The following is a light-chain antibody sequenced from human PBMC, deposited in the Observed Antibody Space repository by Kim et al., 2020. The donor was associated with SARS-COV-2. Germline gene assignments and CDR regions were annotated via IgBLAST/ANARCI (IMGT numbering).Light chain of an antibody. J-gene: IGLJ1*01. CDR1: DSNIGRNN. CDR3: AAWDDSLNAYV. V-gene: IGLV1-44*01. CDR2: VNN. Sequence: QSVLTQPPSASGTPGRRVTISCSGSDSNIGRNNVNWYQQLSGTAPKLLVYVNNQRPSGVPDRFSDSKFGTSASLAISGLQSEDEADYYCAAWDDSLNAYVFGTGTKVTVL.